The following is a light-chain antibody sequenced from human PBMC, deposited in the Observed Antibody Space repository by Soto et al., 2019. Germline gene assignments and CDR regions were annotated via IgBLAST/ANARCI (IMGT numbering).Light chain of an antibody. CDR2: DSD. V-gene: IGLV1-51*01. Sequence: QTVVTQPPSVSAAPGQKVTISCSGSSSNLGNNDVSWYQHVPGTAPQLLIFDSDRRPSGIPDRFSGSKSGTSATLGITGLQAGDEADYYCGTWDSSLHAGVFGGGTKVTVL. CDR3: GTWDSSLHAGV. CDR1: SSNLGNND. J-gene: IGLJ3*02.